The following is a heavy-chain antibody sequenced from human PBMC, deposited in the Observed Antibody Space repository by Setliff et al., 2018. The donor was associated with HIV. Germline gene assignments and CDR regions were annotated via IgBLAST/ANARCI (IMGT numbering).Heavy chain of an antibody. CDR2: IRYDGSNK. V-gene: IGHV3-30*02. CDR1: GFTFSSYG. CDR3: ARKLRPGHGVDV. J-gene: IGHJ6*02. D-gene: IGHD3-10*01. Sequence: GGSLRLSCAASGFTFSSYGMHWVRQAPGKGLEWVAFIRYDGSNKYYADSVKGRFTISRDNSKNTLYLQMNSLRAEDTAVYYCARKLRPGHGVDVWGQGTTVTVSS.